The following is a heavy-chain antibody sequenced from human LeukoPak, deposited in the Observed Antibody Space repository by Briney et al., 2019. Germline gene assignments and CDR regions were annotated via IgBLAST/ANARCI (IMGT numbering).Heavy chain of an antibody. Sequence: GESLKISCKGSGYSFASYWIAWVRQMPGKGLEWMGIIYPADSDTRYSPSFRGQVTISVDKSISTAYLQWSSLKASDTAMYYCARQDGYSLYHFDNWGQGTLVTVSS. CDR1: GYSFASYW. V-gene: IGHV5-51*01. D-gene: IGHD5-18*01. CDR2: IYPADSDT. J-gene: IGHJ4*02. CDR3: ARQDGYSLYHFDN.